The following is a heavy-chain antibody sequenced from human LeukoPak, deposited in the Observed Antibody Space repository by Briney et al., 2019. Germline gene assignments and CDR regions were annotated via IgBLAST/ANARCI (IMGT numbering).Heavy chain of an antibody. Sequence: ASVKVSCKASGYTFTSYGISWVRQAPGQGLEWMGWINPNNGGTLYAQMFQGRVTMTRDTSNNTAHMELTGLTSDDTAVYYCARPKAAAGTIGAFDIWGQGTMVTVSS. D-gene: IGHD6-13*01. J-gene: IGHJ3*02. CDR1: GYTFTSYG. V-gene: IGHV1-18*01. CDR3: ARPKAAAGTIGAFDI. CDR2: INPNNGGT.